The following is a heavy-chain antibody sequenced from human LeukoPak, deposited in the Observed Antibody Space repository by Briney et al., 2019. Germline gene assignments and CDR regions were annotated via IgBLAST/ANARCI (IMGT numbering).Heavy chain of an antibody. CDR2: IIPILGIA. J-gene: IGHJ6*02. CDR3: ARAYVDITIFGVAYYYYGMDV. Sequence: GSSVKVSCKASGGTFSSYAISWVRQAPGQGLEWMGRIIPILGIANYAQKFQGRVTITADKSTSTAYMELSSLRSEHTAVYYCARAYVDITIFGVAYYYYGMDVWGQGTTVTVSS. CDR1: GGTFSSYA. D-gene: IGHD3-3*01. V-gene: IGHV1-69*04.